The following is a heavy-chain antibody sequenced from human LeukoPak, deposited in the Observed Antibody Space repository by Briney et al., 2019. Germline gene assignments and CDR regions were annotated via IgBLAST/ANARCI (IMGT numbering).Heavy chain of an antibody. V-gene: IGHV1-18*01. J-gene: IGHJ3*02. D-gene: IGHD2-2*01. CDR3: ARDPLVYCGSTSCYPIGDDAFDI. CDR1: GYTFTSYG. Sequence: ASVKVSCKASGYTFTSYGISWVRQAPGQGLEWMGWISAYNGNTNYAQKLQGRVTMTTDTSTSTAYMELRSLRSDDTAVYYCARDPLVYCGSTSCYPIGDDAFDIWGQGTMVTVSS. CDR2: ISAYNGNT.